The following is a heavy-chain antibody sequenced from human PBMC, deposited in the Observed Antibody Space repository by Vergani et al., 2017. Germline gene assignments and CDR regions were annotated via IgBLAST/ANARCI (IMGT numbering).Heavy chain of an antibody. CDR1: GFTFSSYA. J-gene: IGHJ4*02. CDR3: AKSKRAQTGGYIDY. D-gene: IGHD2-15*01. V-gene: IGHV3-23*01. CDR2: ISGSGGST. Sequence: EVQLLESGGGLVQPGGSLRLSCAASGFTFSSYAMSWVRQAPGKGLEWVSAISGSGGSTYYADSVKGRFSISRDNSKNTLYLQMNSLRAEDTAVYYCAKSKRAQTGGYIDYWGQGTLVTVSS.